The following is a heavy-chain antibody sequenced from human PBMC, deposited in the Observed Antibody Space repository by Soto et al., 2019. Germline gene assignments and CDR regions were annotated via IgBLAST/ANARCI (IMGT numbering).Heavy chain of an antibody. CDR1: GGTFSSYA. V-gene: IGHV1-69*13. CDR2: IIPIFGTA. D-gene: IGHD1-1*01. J-gene: IGHJ6*02. CDR3: ARVTTGTTYYYGMDV. Sequence: SVNVSCQASGGTFSSYAISWVRQAPGQGLEWMGGIIPIFGTANYAQKLQGRVTITADESTSTAYMELGSLRSEDTAVYYCARVTTGTTYYYGMDVWGQGTTVTVSS.